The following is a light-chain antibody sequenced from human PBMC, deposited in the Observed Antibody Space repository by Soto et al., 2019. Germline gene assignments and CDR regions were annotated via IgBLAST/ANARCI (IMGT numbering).Light chain of an antibody. J-gene: IGKJ1*01. CDR1: QSVAKY. CDR2: AAS. V-gene: IGKV1-39*01. CDR3: QQSYSTPWT. Sequence: QMTQSPSSLSASVGDSVTITCRATQSVAKYVNWYQQKPGKAPNLLIYAASNLQSGVPSRFTGSGSATDFTLTISNLQPEDFATYYCQQSYSTPWTFGQGTKVKVK.